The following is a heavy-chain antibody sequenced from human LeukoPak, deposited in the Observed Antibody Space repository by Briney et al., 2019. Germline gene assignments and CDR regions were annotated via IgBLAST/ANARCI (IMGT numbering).Heavy chain of an antibody. Sequence: SETLSLTCAVSGGSISSGGYSWSWIRQPPGKGLEWIGYIYHSGSTYYNPSLKSRVTISVDRSKNQFSLKLSSVTAADTAVYYCARGRYSGREGWFDPWGQGTLVTVSS. CDR2: IYHSGST. CDR3: ARGRYSGREGWFDP. CDR1: GGSISSGGYS. D-gene: IGHD3-10*01. V-gene: IGHV4-30-2*01. J-gene: IGHJ5*02.